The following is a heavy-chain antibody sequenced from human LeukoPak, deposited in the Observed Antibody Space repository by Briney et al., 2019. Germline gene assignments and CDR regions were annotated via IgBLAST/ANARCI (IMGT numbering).Heavy chain of an antibody. D-gene: IGHD5-12*01. CDR1: GFTFSSYA. J-gene: IGHJ5*02. V-gene: IGHV3-48*03. CDR3: AREVATDFNWFDP. CDR2: ISSSGSTI. Sequence: GGSLRLSCAASGFTFSSYAMHWVRQAPGEGLEWVSYISSSGSTIYYADSVKGRFTISRDNAKNSLYLQMNSLRAEDTAVYYCAREVATDFNWFDPWGQGTLVTVSS.